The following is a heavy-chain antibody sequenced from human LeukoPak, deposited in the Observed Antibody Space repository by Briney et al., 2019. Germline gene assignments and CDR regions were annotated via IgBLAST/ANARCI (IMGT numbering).Heavy chain of an antibody. CDR3: ARGRMLLWFGESYRQHLYY. V-gene: IGHV4-34*01. D-gene: IGHD3-10*01. J-gene: IGHJ4*02. CDR2: INHSGST. CDR1: VGSFSGYY. Sequence: SETLSLTCAVYVGSFSGYYWSWIRQPPGKGLEWIGEINHSGSTNYNPSLKSRVTISVDTSKNQFSLKLSSVAAADTAVYYCARGRMLLWFGESYRQHLYYWGQGTLVTVSS.